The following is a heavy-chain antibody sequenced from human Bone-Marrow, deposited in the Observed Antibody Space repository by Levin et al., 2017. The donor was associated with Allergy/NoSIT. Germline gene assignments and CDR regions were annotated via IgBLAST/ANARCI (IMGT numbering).Heavy chain of an antibody. CDR3: ATPLGSSSWYNAFDV. CDR1: GFTFSSAW. CDR2: IKSKADGGTI. D-gene: IGHD6-13*01. Sequence: PGGSLRLSCAASGFTFSSAWMSWVRQAPGKALEWVGRIKSKADGGTIDYAAPVKGRFTISRDDSKNTLNLEMNSLKIEDTAVYYCATPLGSSSWYNAFDVWGQGTMVTVSS. V-gene: IGHV3-15*01. J-gene: IGHJ3*01.